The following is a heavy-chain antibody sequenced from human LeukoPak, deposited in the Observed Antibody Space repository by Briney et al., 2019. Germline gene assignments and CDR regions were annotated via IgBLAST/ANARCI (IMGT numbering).Heavy chain of an antibody. D-gene: IGHD1-20*01. CDR1: GFTFSSYA. V-gene: IGHV3-64*01. J-gene: IGHJ4*02. CDR2: ISSNGGST. CDR3: ARDIECCITGTTNGLDY. Sequence: GGSLRLSCAASGFTFSSYAMHWVRQAPGKGLEYVSAISSNGGSTYYANSVKGRFTISRDNSKNTLYLQMGSLRAEDMAVYYCARDIECCITGTTNGLDYWGQGTLVTVSS.